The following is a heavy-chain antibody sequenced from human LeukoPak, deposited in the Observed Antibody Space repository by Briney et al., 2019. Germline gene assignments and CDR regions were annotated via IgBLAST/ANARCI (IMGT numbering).Heavy chain of an antibody. CDR1: GGSISSYY. D-gene: IGHD6-13*01. J-gene: IGHJ3*02. CDR3: ARVGGAAGTHAPLDAFDI. V-gene: IGHV4-59*01. Sequence: SETLSLTCTVSGGSISSYYWSWIRQTPGKGLEWIGYIYYSGSTNFNPSLKSRVTISVDTSKNQFSLKLSSVTAADTAVYYCARVGGAAGTHAPLDAFDIWGQGTMVTVSS. CDR2: IYYSGST.